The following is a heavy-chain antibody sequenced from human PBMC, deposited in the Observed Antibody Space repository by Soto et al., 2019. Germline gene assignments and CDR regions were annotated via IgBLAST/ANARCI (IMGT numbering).Heavy chain of an antibody. J-gene: IGHJ5*02. CDR3: ARERVLRFLEWFPRRWFDP. D-gene: IGHD3-3*01. CDR1: GGSISSSSYY. CDR2: IYYSGST. Sequence: PSETLSLTCTVSGGSISSSSYYWGWIRQPPGKGLEWIGSIYYSGSTYYNPSLKSRVTISVDTSKNQFSLKLSSVTAADTAVYYCARERVLRFLEWFPRRWFDPWGQGTLVTVSS. V-gene: IGHV4-39*02.